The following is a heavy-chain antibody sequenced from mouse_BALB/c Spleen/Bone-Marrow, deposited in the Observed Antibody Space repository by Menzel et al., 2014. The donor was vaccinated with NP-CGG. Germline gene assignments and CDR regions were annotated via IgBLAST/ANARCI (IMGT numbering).Heavy chain of an antibody. V-gene: IGHV7-3*02. Sequence: EVKLVESGGGLVQPGGSLRLSCAPSGFTFTDYYMSWVRQPPGKALEWLGSIRNKANGYTTEYSASVKGRFTISRDNSQSILYLQMNTLRAEDSATYYCARDDYYAMDYWGQGTSVTVSS. J-gene: IGHJ4*01. CDR3: ARDDYYAMDY. CDR1: GFTFTDYY. CDR2: IRNKANGYTT.